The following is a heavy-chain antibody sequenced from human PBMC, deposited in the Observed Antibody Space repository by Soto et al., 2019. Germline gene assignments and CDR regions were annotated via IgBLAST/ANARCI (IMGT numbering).Heavy chain of an antibody. V-gene: IGHV4-34*01. CDR3: AREGVQSIAAAGINWFDH. CDR1: GGSFSGYY. CDR2: INHSGST. D-gene: IGHD6-13*01. J-gene: IGHJ5*02. Sequence: SETLSLTCAVYGGSFSGYYWSWIRQPPGKGLEWIGEINHSGSTNYNPSLKSRVTISVDTSKNQFSLKLSSVTAADTAVYYCAREGVQSIAAAGINWFDHWGQGTLVTVSS.